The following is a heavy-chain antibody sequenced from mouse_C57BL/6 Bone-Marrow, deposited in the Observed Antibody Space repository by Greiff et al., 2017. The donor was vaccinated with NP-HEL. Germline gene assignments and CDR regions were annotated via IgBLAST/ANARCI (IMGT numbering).Heavy chain of an antibody. J-gene: IGHJ2*01. D-gene: IGHD2-1*01. CDR1: GYSITSGYY. CDR3: ARSGNYGRFDY. V-gene: IGHV3-6*01. CDR2: ISYDGSN. Sequence: EVHLVESGPGLVKPSQSLSLTCSVTGYSITSGYYWNWIRQFPGNKLEWMGYISYDGSNNYNPSLKNRISITRDTSKNQFFLKLNSVTTEDTATYYCARSGNYGRFDYWGQGTTLTVSS.